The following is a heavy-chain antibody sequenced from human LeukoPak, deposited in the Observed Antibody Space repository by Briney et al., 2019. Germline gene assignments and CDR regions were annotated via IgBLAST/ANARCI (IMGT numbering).Heavy chain of an antibody. CDR2: ISGSGGST. CDR3: ARDFGVVVVAATPGDY. J-gene: IGHJ4*02. D-gene: IGHD2-15*01. V-gene: IGHV3-23*01. CDR1: GFTFSSYA. Sequence: PGGSLRLSCAASGFTFSSYAMSWVRQAPGKGLEWVSAISGSGGSTYYADSVKGRFTISRDNSKNTLYLQMNSLRAEDTAVYYCARDFGVVVVAATPGDYWGQGTLVTVSS.